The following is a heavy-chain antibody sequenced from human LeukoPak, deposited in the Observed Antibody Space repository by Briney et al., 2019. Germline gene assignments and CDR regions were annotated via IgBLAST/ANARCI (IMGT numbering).Heavy chain of an antibody. Sequence: GGSLRLSCAASGFTFGSYGMTWVRQAPGKGLEWVSSISGNTGSTYYADSVKGRFTISRDNSKNTLYLQMNSLRAEDTAVYYCASAYTDDAFDIWGQGTMVTVSS. CDR3: ASAYTDDAFDI. CDR1: GFTFGSYG. J-gene: IGHJ3*02. V-gene: IGHV3-23*01. CDR2: ISGNTGST. D-gene: IGHD1-14*01.